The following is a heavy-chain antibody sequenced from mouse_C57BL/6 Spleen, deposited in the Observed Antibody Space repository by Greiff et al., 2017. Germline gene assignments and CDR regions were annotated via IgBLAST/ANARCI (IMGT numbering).Heavy chain of an antibody. J-gene: IGHJ1*03. CDR3: ARVDYYGSRGYFDV. CDR2: IYPGSGST. CDR1: GYTFTSYW. D-gene: IGHD1-1*01. V-gene: IGHV1-55*01. Sequence: QVQLKQPGAELVKPGASVKMSCKASGYTFTSYWITWVKQRPGQGLEWIGDIYPGSGSTNYNEKFKSKATLTVDTSSSTAYMQLSSLTSEDSAVYYCARVDYYGSRGYFDVWGTGTTVTVSS.